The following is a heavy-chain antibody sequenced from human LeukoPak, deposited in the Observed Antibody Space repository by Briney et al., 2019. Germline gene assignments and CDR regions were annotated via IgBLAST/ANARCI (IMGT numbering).Heavy chain of an antibody. V-gene: IGHV1-2*02. CDR3: ARASYYYDSSGYPGYYFDY. CDR2: INPNSGGT. D-gene: IGHD3-22*01. CDR1: GNTFTGYY. J-gene: IGHJ4*02. Sequence: GASVKVSCKASGNTFTGYYLHWVRQAPGQGLEWMGWINPNSGGTNYAQKFQGRVTMTRDTSISTAYMELSRLRSDDTAVYYCARASYYYDSSGYPGYYFDYWGRGTLVTVSS.